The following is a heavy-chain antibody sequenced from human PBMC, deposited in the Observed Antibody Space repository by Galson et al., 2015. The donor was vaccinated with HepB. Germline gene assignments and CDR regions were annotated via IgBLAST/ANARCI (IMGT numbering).Heavy chain of an antibody. J-gene: IGHJ4*02. CDR1: GDTFSSQA. CDR2: IIPILGTA. Sequence: SVKVSCKASGDTFSSQAINWVRQAPGQGLEWMGRIIPILGTASYAHQFQGRVTITAHKSTNTAYVELSSLRSEDTAVYYCATMVGYSGYDFTSMWGQGTLVTVSS. D-gene: IGHD5-12*01. CDR3: ATMVGYSGYDFTSM. V-gene: IGHV1-69*04.